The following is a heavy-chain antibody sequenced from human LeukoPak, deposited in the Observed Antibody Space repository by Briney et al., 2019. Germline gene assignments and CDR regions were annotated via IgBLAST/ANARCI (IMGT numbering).Heavy chain of an antibody. Sequence: SVKVSCKASGGTFSSYAISWVRQAPGQGLQWMGGIIPIFGTANYAQKFQGRVTITTDESTSTAYMELSSLRSEDTAVYYCARAGYCSGGSCYSAAVFDYWGQGTLVTVSS. V-gene: IGHV1-69*05. D-gene: IGHD2-15*01. J-gene: IGHJ4*02. CDR3: ARAGYCSGGSCYSAAVFDY. CDR1: GGTFSSYA. CDR2: IIPIFGTA.